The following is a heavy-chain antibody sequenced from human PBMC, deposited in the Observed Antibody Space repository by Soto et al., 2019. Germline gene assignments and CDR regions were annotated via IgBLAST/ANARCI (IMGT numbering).Heavy chain of an antibody. CDR1: GFTFDDYA. CDR3: AKDAYCGGDCYPSGNAFDI. D-gene: IGHD2-21*02. CDR2: ISWNSGSI. V-gene: IGHV3-9*01. J-gene: IGHJ3*02. Sequence: EVQLVESGGGLVQPGRSLRLSCAASGFTFDDYAMHWVRQAPGKGLEWVSGISWNSGSIGYADSVKGRFTISRDNAKNPLCXQMNSLRAEDTALYYCAKDAYCGGDCYPSGNAFDIWGQGTMVTVSS.